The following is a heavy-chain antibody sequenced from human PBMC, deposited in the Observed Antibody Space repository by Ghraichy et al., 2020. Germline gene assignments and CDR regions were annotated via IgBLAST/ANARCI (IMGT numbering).Heavy chain of an antibody. CDR2: ISSSSSYI. CDR3: ARSQNLTTLLTIFGVVIPYKHDAFDI. Sequence: GGSLRLSCAASGFTFSSYSMNWVRQAPGKGLEWVSSISSSSSYIYYADSVKGRFTISRDNAKNSLYLQMNSLRAEDTAVYYCARSQNLTTLLTIFGVVIPYKHDAFDIWGQGTMVTVSS. V-gene: IGHV3-21*01. CDR1: GFTFSSYS. J-gene: IGHJ3*02. D-gene: IGHD3-3*01.